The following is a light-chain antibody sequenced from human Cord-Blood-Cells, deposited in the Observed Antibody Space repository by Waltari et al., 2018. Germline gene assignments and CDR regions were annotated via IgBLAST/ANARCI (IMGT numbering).Light chain of an antibody. J-gene: IGLJ3*02. Sequence: QSVLTHPPSASGTPGPWVTISCSGSSSDIGRNYVSWYPPPPGTSPTPLTCTNHQRPSGVPDRFSGSKSGTSGSLAISGRRSEDEADYYCAAWDDSLSGRVFGGGTKLTVL. CDR2: TNH. V-gene: IGLV1-47*01. CDR1: SSDIGRNY. CDR3: AAWDDSLSGRV.